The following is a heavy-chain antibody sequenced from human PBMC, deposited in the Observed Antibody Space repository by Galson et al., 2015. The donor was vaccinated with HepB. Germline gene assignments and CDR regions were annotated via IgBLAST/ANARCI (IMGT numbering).Heavy chain of an antibody. CDR1: GFTFSSYA. CDR2: ISYDGSNK. Sequence: SLRLSCAASGFTFSSYAMHWVRQAPGKGLEWVAVISYDGSNKYYADSVKGRFTISRDNSKNTLYLQMNSLRAEDTAVYYCARDSELGQQLPGGDAFDIWGQGTMVTVSS. CDR3: ARDSELGQQLPGGDAFDI. V-gene: IGHV3-30*04. D-gene: IGHD6-13*01. J-gene: IGHJ3*02.